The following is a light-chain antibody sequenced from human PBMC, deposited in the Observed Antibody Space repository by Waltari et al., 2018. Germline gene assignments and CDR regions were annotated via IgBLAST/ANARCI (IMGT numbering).Light chain of an antibody. CDR3: CSYAGSTASYV. J-gene: IGLJ1*01. Sequence: QSALTQPASVSGSPGQSITISCTGTRSDVGSYNLVSWYQQHPGKAPKLVIYEVIKWPSGVSDRFSGSKSGNTASLTISGLQAEDEADYYCCSYAGSTASYVFGTGTKVTVL. CDR2: EVI. V-gene: IGLV2-23*02. CDR1: RSDVGSYNL.